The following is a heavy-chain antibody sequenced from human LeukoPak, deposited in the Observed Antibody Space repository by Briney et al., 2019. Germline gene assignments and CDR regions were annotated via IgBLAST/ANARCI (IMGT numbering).Heavy chain of an antibody. CDR2: IYSSGST. J-gene: IGHJ6*03. Sequence: SETLSLTCTVSGGSIDSYYWSWIRQPAGKGLEWIGRIYSSGSTNYNPSLKSRVTISVDKSKNQFSLKLTSVIAADTAVYYCARDTWPAAMGGYYYYYMDVWGKGTTVTVSS. CDR3: ARDTWPAAMGGYYYYYMDV. D-gene: IGHD2-2*01. CDR1: GGSIDSYY. V-gene: IGHV4-4*07.